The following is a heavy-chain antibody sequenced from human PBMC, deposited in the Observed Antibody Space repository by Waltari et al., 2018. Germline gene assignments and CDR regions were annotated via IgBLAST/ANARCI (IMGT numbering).Heavy chain of an antibody. CDR2: IDNSGNTV. CDR1: GFTFRSYE. CDR3: ARPSTEYYFYYYYMDV. Sequence: EVQVVESGGGLVQPGGSLRLSCPASGFTFRSYELHWVRQAPGKGLEWISYIDNSGNTVYYADSVKGRFTISRDNAKNSLFLLMNSLRAEDTAVYYCARPSTEYYFYYYYMDVWGKGTTVTVS. V-gene: IGHV3-48*03. J-gene: IGHJ6*03.